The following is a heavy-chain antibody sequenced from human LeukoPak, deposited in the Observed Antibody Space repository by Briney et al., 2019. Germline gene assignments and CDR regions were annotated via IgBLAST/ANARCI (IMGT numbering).Heavy chain of an antibody. CDR1: GFTVSSNY. CDR2: LSNNGIST. J-gene: IGHJ4*02. V-gene: IGHV3-23*01. CDR3: AKDASDYYDSSGYYKYAFDY. D-gene: IGHD3-22*01. Sequence: GGSLRLSCAASGFTVSSNYMSWVRQAPGRGLEWVSTLSNNGISTYYADSVKGRFTISRDEFKNTLYLQMNSLRAEDTAVYYCAKDASDYYDSSGYYKYAFDYWGQGTLVTVSS.